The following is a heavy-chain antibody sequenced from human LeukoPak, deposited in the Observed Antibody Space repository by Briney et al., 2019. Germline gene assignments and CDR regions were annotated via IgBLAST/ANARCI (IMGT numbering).Heavy chain of an antibody. J-gene: IGHJ4*02. CDR1: GFIFSTFG. CDR3: AKDASYSSTPFDY. Sequence: GGSLRLSCAASGFIFSTFGMHWVRQAPGKGLEWVAVISYDGSNKYYADSVKGRFTISRDNSKNTLYLQMNSLRAEDTAVYYCAKDASYSSTPFDYWGQGTLVTVSS. CDR2: ISYDGSNK. V-gene: IGHV3-30*18. D-gene: IGHD6-13*01.